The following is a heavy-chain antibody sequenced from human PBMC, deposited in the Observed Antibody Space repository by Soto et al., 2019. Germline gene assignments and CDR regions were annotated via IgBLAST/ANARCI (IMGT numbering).Heavy chain of an antibody. CDR2: IYYSGST. CDR3: ARVSSFGHCSGGSCYFDY. J-gene: IGHJ4*02. D-gene: IGHD2-15*01. CDR1: GGSISSGGYY. Sequence: QVQLQESGPGLVKPSQTLSLTCTVSGGSISSGGYYWSWIRQXPXKGLXWIGYIYYSGSTYYNPSLKSRVTISVDTSKNQFSLKLSSVAAADTAVYYCARVSSFGHCSGGSCYFDYWGQGTLVTVSS. V-gene: IGHV4-31*03.